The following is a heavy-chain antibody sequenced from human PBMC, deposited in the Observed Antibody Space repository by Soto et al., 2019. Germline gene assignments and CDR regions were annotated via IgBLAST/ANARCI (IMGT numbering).Heavy chain of an antibody. J-gene: IGHJ3*02. CDR1: GFTFSSYS. CDR3: ERLQLEYDPFAI. V-gene: IGHV3-21*01. CDR2: IGSSSSYI. Sequence: GGSLRLSCAASGFTFSSYSMNWVRQAPGKGLERVSSIGSSSSYIYYADSVKGRFTISRDNAKNSLYLQMNSLRAEDTAVYYFERLQLEYDPFAIWSQGTMVIVS. D-gene: IGHD5-18*01.